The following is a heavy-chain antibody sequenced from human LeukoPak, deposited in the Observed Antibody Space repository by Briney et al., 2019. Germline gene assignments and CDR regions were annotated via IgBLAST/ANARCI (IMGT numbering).Heavy chain of an antibody. J-gene: IGHJ4*02. CDR1: GYTFTNYW. Sequence: GESLKISCKGSGYTFTNYWIGWVRQLPGKGLEWMGIIYPGDSDTRYSPSFQGQVTISVDKSISTAYLQGRSLKASDPAMYYCARHERNDFWTTYYPDYWGQGTLVTVSS. CDR2: IYPGDSDT. CDR3: ARHERNDFWTTYYPDY. V-gene: IGHV5-51*01. D-gene: IGHD3-3*01.